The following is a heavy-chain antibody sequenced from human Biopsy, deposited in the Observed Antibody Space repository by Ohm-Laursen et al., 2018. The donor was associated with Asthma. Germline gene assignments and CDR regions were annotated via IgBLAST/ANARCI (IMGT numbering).Heavy chain of an antibody. CDR1: GFTFDNYV. Sequence: SLRLSCTASGFTFDNYVMTWVRQAPGKGLEWVSGISWNSATVAYADSVKGRFTISRDNAKNSLYLQMNSLRPDDTALYYCAKAFLGGVSVANYFDSWGQGPLVTASS. CDR2: ISWNSATV. J-gene: IGHJ4*02. D-gene: IGHD6-19*01. V-gene: IGHV3-9*01. CDR3: AKAFLGGVSVANYFDS.